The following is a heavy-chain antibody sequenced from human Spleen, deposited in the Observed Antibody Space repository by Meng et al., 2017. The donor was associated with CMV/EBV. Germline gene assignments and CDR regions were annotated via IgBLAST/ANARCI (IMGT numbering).Heavy chain of an antibody. CDR3: ARGIATAGHYYFDY. CDR2: SGNKGNSYTT. V-gene: IGHV3-72*01. CDR1: GFSLNDYY. Sequence: GFSLNDYYIDWVRQAPGKGLEWVGRSGNKGNSYTTEYAASVKGRFTISRDDSQSLLYLHMNSLKTEDAAVYYCARGIATAGHYYFDYWGQGTLVTVLL. D-gene: IGHD6-13*01. J-gene: IGHJ4*02.